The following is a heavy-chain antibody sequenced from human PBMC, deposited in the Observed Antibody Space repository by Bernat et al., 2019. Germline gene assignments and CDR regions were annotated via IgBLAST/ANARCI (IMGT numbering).Heavy chain of an antibody. Sequence: QVQLVQSGAEVKKPGASVTVSCKASQYTFTGYYLHWVRQAPGQGLEWMGWINPNSGATNYARKFQGWVTMTRDTSISTAYMELSSLKSDDTAVYYCARGSPVQRMDVWGQGTTVTVSS. D-gene: IGHD6-25*01. CDR1: QYTFTGYY. V-gene: IGHV1-2*04. CDR3: ARGSPVQRMDV. CDR2: INPNSGAT. J-gene: IGHJ6*02.